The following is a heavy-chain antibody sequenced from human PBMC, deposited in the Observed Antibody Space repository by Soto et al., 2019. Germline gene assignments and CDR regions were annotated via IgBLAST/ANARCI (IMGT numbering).Heavy chain of an antibody. Sequence: GGSLRLSCAASGFTVSSNYMSWVRQAPGKGLEWVSVIYSGGSTYYADSVKGRFTISRHNSKNTIYLQMNSLRAEDTAVYYCAKGFYGSGSYYNERAFDSWGQGTLVTVS. CDR2: IYSGGST. J-gene: IGHJ4*02. CDR3: AKGFYGSGSYYNERAFDS. CDR1: GFTVSSNY. V-gene: IGHV3-53*01. D-gene: IGHD3-10*01.